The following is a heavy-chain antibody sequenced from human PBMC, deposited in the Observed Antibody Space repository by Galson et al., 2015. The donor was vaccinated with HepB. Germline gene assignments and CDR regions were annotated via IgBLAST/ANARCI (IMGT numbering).Heavy chain of an antibody. CDR3: ARAYPRGYSYDQWGLGYYYYYGMDV. D-gene: IGHD5-18*01. V-gene: IGHV4-59*01. J-gene: IGHJ6*02. Sequence: LSLTCTVSGGSISSYYWSWIRQPPGKGLEWIGYIYYSGSTNYNPSLKSRVTISVDTSKNQLSLKLSSVTAADTAVYYCARAYPRGYSYDQWGLGYYYYYGMDVWGQGTTVTVSS. CDR1: GGSISSYY. CDR2: IYYSGST.